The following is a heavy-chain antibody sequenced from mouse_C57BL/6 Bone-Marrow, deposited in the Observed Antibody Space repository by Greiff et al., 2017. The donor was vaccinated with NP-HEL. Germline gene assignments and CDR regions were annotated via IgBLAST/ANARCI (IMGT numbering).Heavy chain of an antibody. D-gene: IGHD2-4*01. CDR2: INPNYGTT. V-gene: IGHV1-39*01. CDR1: GYSFTDYN. CDR3: ARHYYDYDDGGGYAMDY. J-gene: IGHJ4*01. Sequence: EVQRVESGPELVKPGASVKISCKASGYSFTDYNMNWVKQSNGKSLEWIGVINPNYGTTSYNQKFKGKATLTVDQSSSTAYMQLNSLTSEDSAVYYCARHYYDYDDGGGYAMDYWGQGTSVTVSS.